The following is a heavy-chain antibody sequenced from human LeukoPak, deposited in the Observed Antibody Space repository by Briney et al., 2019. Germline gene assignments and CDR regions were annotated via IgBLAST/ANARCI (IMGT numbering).Heavy chain of an antibody. J-gene: IGHJ6*02. CDR3: ASMVTKDHYGMDV. V-gene: IGHV1-46*01. CDR1: GDSVTSYY. Sequence: GASAKVSCKASGDSVTSYYMYGVRQATGQGLEWMGMTNPSGGSTSYAQKFQGRVTMTRDTSTSTVYMELSSLRSEDTAVYYCASMVTKDHYGMDVWGQGTTVTVSS. D-gene: IGHD4-23*01. CDR2: TNPSGGST.